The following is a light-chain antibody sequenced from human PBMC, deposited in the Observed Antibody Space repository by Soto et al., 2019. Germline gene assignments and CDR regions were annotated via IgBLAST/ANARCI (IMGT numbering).Light chain of an antibody. CDR1: SSDVGGYNY. J-gene: IGLJ1*01. Sequence: QSALTQPRSVSGSPGQSVTISCTGTSSDVGGYNYVSWYQHHPGKAPKLMIYDVTKRPSGVRDRFSASKSGNTAPLTISGLQAEDEADYYCCSYAGSYTYVFGTGTQLTVL. CDR2: DVT. CDR3: CSYAGSYTYV. V-gene: IGLV2-11*01.